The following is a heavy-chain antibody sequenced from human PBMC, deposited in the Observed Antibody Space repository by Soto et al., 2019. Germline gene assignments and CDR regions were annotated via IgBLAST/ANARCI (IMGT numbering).Heavy chain of an antibody. D-gene: IGHD5-18*01. CDR1: GGCIYISSYY. V-gene: IGHV4-39*01. J-gene: IGHJ6*02. Sequence: PSDTLSLSCTVSGGCIYISSYYGSWISKPPGRGLEWIGSIYYSGSTYYNPSLKSRVTISVDTSKNQFSLKLSSVTAADTAVYYCAGRLWIQLWRSPHRGRMEGIDVWGQGTTLTV. CDR2: IYYSGST. CDR3: AGRLWIQLWRSPHRGRMEGIDV.